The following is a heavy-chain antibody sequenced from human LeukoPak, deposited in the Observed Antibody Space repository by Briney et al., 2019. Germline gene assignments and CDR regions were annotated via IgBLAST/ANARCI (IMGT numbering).Heavy chain of an antibody. CDR1: GFTVSSNY. Sequence: GGSLRLSCAASGFTVSSNYMSWVRQAPGKGLEWVSVIYSGGSTYYADSVKGRFTISRDNSKNTLYLQMNSLRAEDTAVYYCARASHYGGNSEWYFDLWGRGTLVTVSS. CDR3: ARASHYGGNSEWYFDL. D-gene: IGHD4-23*01. CDR2: IYSGGST. V-gene: IGHV3-53*01. J-gene: IGHJ2*01.